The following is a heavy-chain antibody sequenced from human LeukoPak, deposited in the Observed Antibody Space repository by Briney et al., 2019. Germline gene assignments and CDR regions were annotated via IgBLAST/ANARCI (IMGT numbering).Heavy chain of an antibody. V-gene: IGHV4-39*01. D-gene: IGHD3-3*01. CDR3: ARLWSGLRPPDC. CDR2: IYYSGST. CDR1: GGSIRSSSYY. Sequence: SETLSLTCTVSGGSIRSSSYYWGWIRQTPGKGLEWIGSIYYSGSTYYNPSLKSRVTISVDTYKNQLSLKLSSVTAADTAVYYCARLWSGLRPPDCWGQGTLVTVSS. J-gene: IGHJ4*02.